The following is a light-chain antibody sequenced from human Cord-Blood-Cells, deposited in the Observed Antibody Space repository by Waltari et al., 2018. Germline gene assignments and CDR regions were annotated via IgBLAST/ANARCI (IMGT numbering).Light chain of an antibody. J-gene: IGKJ1*01. CDR3: MQALQTPPWT. CDR2: LGS. CDR1: QSLLHSNGYNY. V-gene: IGKV2-28*01. Sequence: LSLPVTPGEPASISCRSSQSLLHSNGYNYLDWYLQKPGQSPQLLIYLGSNRASGVPDRFSGSGSGTDFTLKISRVEAEDVGVYYCMQALQTPPWTFGQGTKVEIK.